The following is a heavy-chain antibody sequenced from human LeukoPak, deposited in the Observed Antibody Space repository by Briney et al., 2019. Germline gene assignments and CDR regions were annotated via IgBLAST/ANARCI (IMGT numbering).Heavy chain of an antibody. Sequence: GGSLRLSCAASGFTFSYAWMTWVRQAPGKGLEWVSSISSSSSYMFYADSVKGRFTISRDNAKKSRYLQMNSLRAEDTAVYYCARDRGALWYDTSGFAFDIWGQGTMVTVSS. D-gene: IGHD3-22*01. CDR3: ARDRGALWYDTSGFAFDI. J-gene: IGHJ3*02. CDR1: GFTFSYAW. V-gene: IGHV3-21*01. CDR2: ISSSSSYM.